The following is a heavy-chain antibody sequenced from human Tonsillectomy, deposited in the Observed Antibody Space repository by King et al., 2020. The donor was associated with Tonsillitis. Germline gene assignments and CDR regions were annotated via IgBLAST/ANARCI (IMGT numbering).Heavy chain of an antibody. CDR3: ATEYGDFPDY. CDR1: GFTFSTYS. J-gene: IGHJ4*02. Sequence: VQLVESGGALVQPGGSLRLSCAASGFTFSTYSMNWVRQAPGKGLEWFSYISSSSSTKYYADSVKGRFTISRDNAKNSLYLQMNSLRDEDTAVYYCATEYGDFPDYWGQGTLVTVSS. CDR2: ISSSSSTK. V-gene: IGHV3-48*02. D-gene: IGHD4-17*01.